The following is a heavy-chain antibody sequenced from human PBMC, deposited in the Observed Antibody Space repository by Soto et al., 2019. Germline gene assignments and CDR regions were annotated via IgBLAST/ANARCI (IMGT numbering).Heavy chain of an antibody. CDR3: ARDSGYCSDGSCQIEGPIDY. Sequence: ASVKVSCKASGYTFTSYYINWVRLDTGQGLERIGWMKPNSGNTDYAQKFQGRVTMTRNTSISTAYMELSSLRSEDTAVYYCARDSGYCSDGSCQIEGPIDYWGQGTLVTVSS. CDR2: MKPNSGNT. J-gene: IGHJ4*02. D-gene: IGHD2-15*01. V-gene: IGHV1-8*01. CDR1: GYTFTSYY.